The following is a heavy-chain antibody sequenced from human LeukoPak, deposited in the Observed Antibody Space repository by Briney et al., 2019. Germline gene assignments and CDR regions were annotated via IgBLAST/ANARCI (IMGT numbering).Heavy chain of an antibody. V-gene: IGHV3-23*01. CDR2: ISGSGAST. CDR3: ARLVVAGYVRNAFDI. J-gene: IGHJ3*02. CDR1: GFTFSSYA. D-gene: IGHD6-19*01. Sequence: GGSLRLSCAASGFTFSSYAMSWVRQAPGKGLEWVSTISGSGASTYYADSVKGRFTISRDKSKNTLYLQMNSLRAEDTAIYYCARLVVAGYVRNAFDIWGQGTMVTVSS.